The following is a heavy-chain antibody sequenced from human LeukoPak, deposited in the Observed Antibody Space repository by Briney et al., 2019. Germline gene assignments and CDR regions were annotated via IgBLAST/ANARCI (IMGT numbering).Heavy chain of an antibody. Sequence: GGSLRLSCAASGFTFSSYWMSWVRQAPGKGLEWVANIKQDGSEKYYVDSVKGRFTISRDNAKNSLYLQMNSLRAEDMAVYYCARQYCSSTSCYRYFDYWGQGTLVTVSS. J-gene: IGHJ4*02. CDR2: IKQDGSEK. CDR3: ARQYCSSTSCYRYFDY. V-gene: IGHV3-7*01. CDR1: GFTFSSYW. D-gene: IGHD2-2*02.